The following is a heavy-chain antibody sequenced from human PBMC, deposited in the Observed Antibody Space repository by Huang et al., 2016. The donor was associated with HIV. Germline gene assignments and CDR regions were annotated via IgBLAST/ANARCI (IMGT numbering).Heavy chain of an antibody. CDR1: GGSIRSDNYY. CDR2: IYYRGGT. J-gene: IGHJ4*02. V-gene: IGHV4-39*02. CDR3: ARLPGSITMIRGVITDPY. D-gene: IGHD3-10*01. Sequence: QLQLQESGPGLVKPSETLSLTCTVSGGSIRSDNYYWGWIRQPPGKGLEGIGRIYYRGGTNYNPSLKRGVTITVDTSKNHFSLRMRSVTAADTAVYYCARLPGSITMIRGVITDPYWGQGTLVTVSS.